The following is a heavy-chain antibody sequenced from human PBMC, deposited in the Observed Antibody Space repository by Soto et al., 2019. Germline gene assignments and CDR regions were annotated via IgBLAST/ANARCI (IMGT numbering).Heavy chain of an antibody. J-gene: IGHJ4*02. V-gene: IGHV3-30-3*01. D-gene: IGHD3-16*01. Sequence: QVQLVESGGGVVQPGRSLRLSCAASGFTFSSYAMHWVRQAPGKGLEWVAVISYDGSNKYYADSVKGRFTISRDNSKNTMYLQMNSLRAEDTAVYYCAGGPGGGPFDYWGQGTLVTVSS. CDR1: GFTFSSYA. CDR3: AGGPGGGPFDY. CDR2: ISYDGSNK.